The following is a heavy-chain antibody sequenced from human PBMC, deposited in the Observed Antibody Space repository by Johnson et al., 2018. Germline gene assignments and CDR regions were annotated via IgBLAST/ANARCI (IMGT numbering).Heavy chain of an antibody. CDR1: GFTFSSYG. Sequence: QVQLVQSGGGLVQSGRSLRLSCAASGFTFSSYGMHWVRQAPGKGLEWVAVIWYDGSNQYYADSVKGRFTISRDNSKNTLYLQMNSLRAEDTAVYYCASGDPDALDIWGQGTMVTVSS. V-gene: IGHV3-33*08. CDR2: IWYDGSNQ. CDR3: ASGDPDALDI. J-gene: IGHJ3*02. D-gene: IGHD2-21*01.